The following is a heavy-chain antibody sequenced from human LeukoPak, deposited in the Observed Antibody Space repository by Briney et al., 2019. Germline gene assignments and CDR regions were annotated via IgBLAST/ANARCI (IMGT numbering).Heavy chain of an antibody. Sequence: GRSLRLSCAASGFTFDDYAMHWVRQAPGKGLEWVSGISWNSGSIGYADSVKGRFTISRDNAKNSLFLQMNSLRAEDMALYYCARGMATGGRWDYWGQGTLVTVSS. D-gene: IGHD5-24*01. CDR1: GFTFDDYA. J-gene: IGHJ4*02. CDR2: ISWNSGSI. V-gene: IGHV3-9*03. CDR3: ARGMATGGRWDY.